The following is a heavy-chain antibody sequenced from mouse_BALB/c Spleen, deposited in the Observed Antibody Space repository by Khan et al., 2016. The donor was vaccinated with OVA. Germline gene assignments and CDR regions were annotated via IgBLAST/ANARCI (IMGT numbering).Heavy chain of an antibody. J-gene: IGHJ3*01. CDR3: TRLAYYYDSEGCAY. CDR1: GFTFSTYG. Sequence: EVELVESGGDLVKSGGSLKLSCAASGFTFSTYGMSWVRQTPDKRLEWVATVSTGGGYTYYPDSVKGRFTISRDNAKNTLYLQMSGLKSEDTAMFYCTRLAYYYDSEGCAYWGQGTLVTVSA. V-gene: IGHV5-6*01. D-gene: IGHD1-1*01. CDR2: VSTGGGYT.